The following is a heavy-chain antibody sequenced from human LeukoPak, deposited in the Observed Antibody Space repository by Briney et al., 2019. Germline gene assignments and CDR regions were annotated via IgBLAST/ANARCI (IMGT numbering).Heavy chain of an antibody. CDR2: INHSGST. Sequence: PSETLSLTCAVYGGSFNGYYCSWIRQPPGKGLEWIGEINHSGSTNYNPSLKSRVTISVDTSKNQFSLELSSVTAADTAVYYCARDEGSDYYDSLDYWGQGTLVTVSS. D-gene: IGHD3-22*01. V-gene: IGHV4-34*01. CDR1: GGSFNGYY. J-gene: IGHJ4*02. CDR3: ARDEGSDYYDSLDY.